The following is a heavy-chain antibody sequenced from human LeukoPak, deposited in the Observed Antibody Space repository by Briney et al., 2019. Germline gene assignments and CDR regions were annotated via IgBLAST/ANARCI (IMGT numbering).Heavy chain of an antibody. J-gene: IGHJ6*03. Sequence: ASVKVSCKASGYTFTSYSMNWVRQAPGQGPEWMGIINPSDASTTYAQKFQGRVTMTGDTSTSTVYMELSSLRSEDTAVYYCARAPDQKHPWFGELGVYMDVWGKGTTVTISS. CDR3: ARAPDQKHPWFGELGVYMDV. V-gene: IGHV1-46*01. CDR2: INPSDAST. D-gene: IGHD3-10*01. CDR1: GYTFTSYS.